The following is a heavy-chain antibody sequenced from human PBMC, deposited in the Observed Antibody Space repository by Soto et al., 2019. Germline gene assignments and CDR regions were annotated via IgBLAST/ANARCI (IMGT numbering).Heavy chain of an antibody. CDR2: ISSSSSYI. CDR3: AREPGSIAAAGQYFDY. D-gene: IGHD6-13*01. CDR1: GFTFSDYY. Sequence: GGSLRLSCAASGFTFSDYYMSWIRQAPGKGLEWVSYISSSSSYIYYADSVKGRFTISRDNAKNSLYLQMNSLRAEDTAVYYCAREPGSIAAAGQYFDYWGQEPLLTVSS. V-gene: IGHV3-11*06. J-gene: IGHJ4*02.